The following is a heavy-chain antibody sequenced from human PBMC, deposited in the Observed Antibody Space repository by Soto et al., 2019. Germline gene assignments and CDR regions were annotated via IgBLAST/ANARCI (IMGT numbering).Heavy chain of an antibody. Sequence: QITLKESGPTLVKPTQTLTLTCTFSGFSLSTSGVAVGWIRQPPGKALEWLALIYWDDDKRYSPSLKSSLTIAKGTSKSQVDFTMTNMDPVDTAIYHGARLRRDSSGWYAGFDYWGQGTRVTVSS. J-gene: IGHJ4*02. CDR2: IYWDDDK. CDR3: ARLRRDSSGWYAGFDY. V-gene: IGHV2-5*02. D-gene: IGHD6-19*01. CDR1: GFSLSTSGVA.